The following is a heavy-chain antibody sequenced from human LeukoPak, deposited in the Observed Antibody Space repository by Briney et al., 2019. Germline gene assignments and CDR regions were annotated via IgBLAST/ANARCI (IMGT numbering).Heavy chain of an antibody. V-gene: IGHV3-74*01. J-gene: IGHJ4*02. CDR3: ARVFVTGNSDFGY. CDR1: GFTFSTYW. Sequence: PGGSLRLSCAASGFTFSTYWMHWVRQAPGKGLVWVSRIKSDGSTNYADSVKGRFTISRDNANNTLSLQLNSLRAEDTAVYYCARVFVTGNSDFGYWGQGTLVTVSS. D-gene: IGHD4-23*01. CDR2: IKSDGST.